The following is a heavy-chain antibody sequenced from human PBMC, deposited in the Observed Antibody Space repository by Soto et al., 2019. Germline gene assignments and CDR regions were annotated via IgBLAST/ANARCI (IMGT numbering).Heavy chain of an antibody. CDR1: GFTFSSYA. CDR3: ARETVAVADSMRIYYYYYGMDV. D-gene: IGHD6-19*01. V-gene: IGHV3-30-3*01. Sequence: GGSLRLSCAASGFTFSSYAMHWVRQAPGKGLEWVAVISYDGSNKYYADSVKGRFTISRDNSKNTLYLQMNSLRAEDTAVYYCARETVAVADSMRIYYYYYGMDVWGQGTTVTVSS. CDR2: ISYDGSNK. J-gene: IGHJ6*02.